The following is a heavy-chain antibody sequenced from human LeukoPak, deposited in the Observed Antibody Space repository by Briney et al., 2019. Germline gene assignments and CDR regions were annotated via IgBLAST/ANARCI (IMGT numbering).Heavy chain of an antibody. CDR2: IRSKAYGGTT. CDR3: TRVLDYSGGPGMLPNKKAMYYFDY. Sequence: RPGGSLRLSCTASGFTFGVYAMSWFRQAPGRGLEWVGFIRSKAYGGTTEYAASVKGRFTISRDDSKSIAYLQMNSLKTEDTAVYYCTRVLDYSGGPGMLPNKKAMYYFDYWGQGTLVTVSS. CDR1: GFTFGVYA. J-gene: IGHJ4*02. D-gene: IGHD3/OR15-3a*01. V-gene: IGHV3-49*03.